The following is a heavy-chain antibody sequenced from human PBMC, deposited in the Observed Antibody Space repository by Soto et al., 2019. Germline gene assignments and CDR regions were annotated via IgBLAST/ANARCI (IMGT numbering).Heavy chain of an antibody. D-gene: IGHD3-10*01. Sequence: QVQLVQSGAEVKKPGSSVKVSCKASGGTFSSYAISWVRQAPGQGLEWMGGIIPIFGTANYAQKFQGRVTITADESTSTAYMELSSLRSEDTAVYYCARVPRRRHYYGAGAHNWFDPWGQGTLFTVSS. V-gene: IGHV1-69*12. CDR3: ARVPRRRHYYGAGAHNWFDP. J-gene: IGHJ5*02. CDR1: GGTFSSYA. CDR2: IIPIFGTA.